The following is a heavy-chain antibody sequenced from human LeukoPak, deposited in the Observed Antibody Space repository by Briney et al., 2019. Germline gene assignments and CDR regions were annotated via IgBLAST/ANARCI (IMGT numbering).Heavy chain of an antibody. Sequence: PRGSLRLSPAAPGFTFTSPAMSRVRPAPGKGLEWVSAISGRGGSTYYADSVKGRFTISRDNSKSTLFLQMNSLRAEDTAVYYCAKDPRVGSRVATPCHWGQGTLVTVSA. J-gene: IGHJ4*02. CDR2: ISGRGGST. V-gene: IGHV3-23*01. CDR1: GFTFTSPA. CDR3: AKDPRVGSRVATPCH. D-gene: IGHD5-24*01.